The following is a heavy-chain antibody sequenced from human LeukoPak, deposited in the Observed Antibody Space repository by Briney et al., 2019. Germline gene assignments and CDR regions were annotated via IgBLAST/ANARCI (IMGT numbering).Heavy chain of an antibody. CDR1: GGSISSSSYY. CDR2: IYYSGST. Sequence: SETLSLTCTVYGGSISSSSYYWGWIRQPPGKGLEWIGSIYYSGSTYYSPSLESRVTISVDTSKDQFSLKLSSVTAADTAVYYCDGAVSYYYMDVWGKGTTVTVSS. J-gene: IGHJ6*03. CDR3: DGAVSYYYMDV. V-gene: IGHV4-39*07. D-gene: IGHD3-16*01.